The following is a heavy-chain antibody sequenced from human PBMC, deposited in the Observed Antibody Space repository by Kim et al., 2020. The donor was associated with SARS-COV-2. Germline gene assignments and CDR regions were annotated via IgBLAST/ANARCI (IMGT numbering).Heavy chain of an antibody. J-gene: IGHJ3*02. CDR1: GGSISSYY. V-gene: IGHV4-59*13. CDR3: ARVLDDAPPSRVAFDI. CDR2: IYYSGST. D-gene: IGHD2-15*01. Sequence: SETLSLTCTVSGGSISSYYWSWIRQPPGKGLEWIGYIYYSGSTNYNPSLKSRVTISVDTSKNQFSLKLSSVTAADTAVYYCARVLDDAPPSRVAFDIWGQGTMVTVSS.